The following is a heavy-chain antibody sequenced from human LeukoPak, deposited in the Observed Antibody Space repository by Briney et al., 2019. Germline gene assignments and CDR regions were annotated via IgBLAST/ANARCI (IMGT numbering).Heavy chain of an antibody. J-gene: IGHJ5*02. CDR2: ISYDGSNK. V-gene: IGHV3-30*18. Sequence: PGRSLRLSCAASGFTFSSYGMHWVRQAPGKGLEWVAVISYDGSNKYYADSVKGRFTISRDNSKNTLHLQMNSLRAEDTAVYYCAKDDPVAGTLDPWGQGTLVTVSS. CDR1: GFTFSSYG. D-gene: IGHD6-19*01. CDR3: AKDDPVAGTLDP.